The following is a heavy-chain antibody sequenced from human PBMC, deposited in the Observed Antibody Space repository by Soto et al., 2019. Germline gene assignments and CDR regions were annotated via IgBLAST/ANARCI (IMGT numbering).Heavy chain of an antibody. CDR2: ISYDGSNK. CDR3: ARDEHYFDY. Sequence: HPGGSLRLSCAASGFTFSSYAMHWVRQAPGKGLEWVAVISYDGSNKYYADSVKGRFTISRDNSKDTLYLQMNSLRAEDTAVYYCARDEHYFDYWGQGTLVTVSS. J-gene: IGHJ4*02. CDR1: GFTFSSYA. V-gene: IGHV3-30-3*01.